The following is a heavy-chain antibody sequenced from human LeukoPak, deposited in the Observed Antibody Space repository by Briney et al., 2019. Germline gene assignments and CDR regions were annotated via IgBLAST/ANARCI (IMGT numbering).Heavy chain of an antibody. CDR1: GFTFDDYA. V-gene: IGHV3-9*01. J-gene: IGHJ4*02. CDR3: AKDADYGFDY. D-gene: IGHD4/OR15-4a*01. CDR2: ISWNSGCI. Sequence: GGSLRLSCAASGFTFDDYAMHWVRQAPGKGLEWVSGISWNSGCIGYADSVKGRFTISRDNAKNSLYLQMNSLRAEDTALYYCAKDADYGFDYWGQGTLVTVSS.